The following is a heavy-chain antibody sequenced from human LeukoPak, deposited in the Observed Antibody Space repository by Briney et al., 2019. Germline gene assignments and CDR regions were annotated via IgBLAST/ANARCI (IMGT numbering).Heavy chain of an antibody. V-gene: IGHV1-2*02. CDR2: INPNSGGT. CDR3: ARLGYCSSTSCSNSDYYYYGMDV. Sequence: ASVKVSCKDSGYTFTGYYMHWVRQTPGQGLEWMGWINPNSGGTNYAQKFQGRVTMTRDTSISTAYMELSRLRSDDTAVYYCARLGYCSSTSCSNSDYYYYGMDVWGQGTTVTVSS. J-gene: IGHJ6*02. D-gene: IGHD2-2*01. CDR1: GYTFTGYY.